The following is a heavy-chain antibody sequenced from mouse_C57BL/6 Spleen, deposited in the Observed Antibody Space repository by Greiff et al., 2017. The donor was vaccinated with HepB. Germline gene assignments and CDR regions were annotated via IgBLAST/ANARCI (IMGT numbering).Heavy chain of an antibody. J-gene: IGHJ4*01. Sequence: EVKLQESGGGLVKPGGSLKLSCAASGFTFSSYAMSWVRQTPEKRLEWVATISDGGSYTYYPDNVKGRFTISRDNAKNNLYLQMSHLKSEDTAMYYCARVSPYYSNYGAMDYWGQGTSVTVSS. CDR1: GFTFSSYA. V-gene: IGHV5-4*03. CDR3: ARVSPYYSNYGAMDY. CDR2: ISDGGSYT. D-gene: IGHD2-5*01.